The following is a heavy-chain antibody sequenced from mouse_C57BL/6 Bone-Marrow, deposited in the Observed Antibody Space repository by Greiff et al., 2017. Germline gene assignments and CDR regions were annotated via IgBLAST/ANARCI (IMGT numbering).Heavy chain of an antibody. D-gene: IGHD1-1*01. CDR2: ISYDGSN. V-gene: IGHV3-6*01. Sequence: VQLKESGPGLVKPSQSLSLTCSVTGYSITSGYYWNWIRQFPGNKLEWMGYISYDGSNNYNPSLKNRISITRDTSKNQFFLKLNSVTTEDTATYYCARSTTVVATYYFDYWGQGTTLTVSS. J-gene: IGHJ2*01. CDR3: ARSTTVVATYYFDY. CDR1: GYSITSGYY.